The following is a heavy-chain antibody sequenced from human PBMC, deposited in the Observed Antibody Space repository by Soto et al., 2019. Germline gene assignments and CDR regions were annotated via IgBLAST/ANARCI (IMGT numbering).Heavy chain of an antibody. CDR3: ARVWGGAFDI. CDR1: GGSISSGGYS. Sequence: SETLSLTCADSGGSISSGGYSWSWIRQPPGKGLEWIGYIYYSGSTYYNPSLNSRVTISVDTSKNQFSLKLSSVTAADTAVYYCARVWGGAFDIWGQGTMVTVSS. D-gene: IGHD3-10*01. CDR2: IYYSGST. V-gene: IGHV4-30-4*07. J-gene: IGHJ3*02.